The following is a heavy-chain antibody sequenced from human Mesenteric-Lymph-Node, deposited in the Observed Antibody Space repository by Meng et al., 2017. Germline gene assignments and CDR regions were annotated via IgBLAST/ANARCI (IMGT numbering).Heavy chain of an antibody. J-gene: IGHJ4*02. CDR1: GYTFASYG. Sequence: QVPLLQAGAEVKKPGASVRVSCEASGYTFASYGIRWLRQAPGQGLEWMGWFVNNVDTYSAQKFQGRVTMTTDTHTGTAFMELRSLRSDDTAVYYCARGTPGRSYSDYWGQGTLVTVSS. V-gene: IGHV1-18*01. CDR2: FVNNVDT. CDR3: ARGTPGRSYSDY. D-gene: IGHD3-10*01.